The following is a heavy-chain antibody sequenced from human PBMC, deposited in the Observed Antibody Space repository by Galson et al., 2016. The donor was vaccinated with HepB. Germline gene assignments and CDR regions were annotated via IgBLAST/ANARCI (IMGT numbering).Heavy chain of an antibody. Sequence: SLRLSCAGSGFNFGGYSMNWVRQTPGKGLEWVSPISSTSLYIYYADSVRGRVTISRDDALNSLYLQINSLRAEDTATYYCGRVPPYCITTYCPSDYWGQGTLVTVSS. CDR1: GFNFGGYS. CDR3: GRVPPYCITTYCPSDY. V-gene: IGHV3-21*01. CDR2: ISSTSLYI. J-gene: IGHJ4*02. D-gene: IGHD1-26*01.